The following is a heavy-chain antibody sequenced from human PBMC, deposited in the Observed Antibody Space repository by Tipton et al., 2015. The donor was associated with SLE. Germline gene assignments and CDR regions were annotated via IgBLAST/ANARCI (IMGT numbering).Heavy chain of an antibody. CDR1: GGSISGCY. V-gene: IGHV4-59*01. J-gene: IGHJ6*03. CDR2: IYYSGST. CDR3: ARSQQLSYMDV. Sequence: TLSLTCTVSGGSISGCYWSWIRQPPGKGLEWIGYIYYSGSTNYNPSLKSRVTISVDTSKNQFSLKLSSVTAADTAVYYCARSQQLSYMDVWGKGPTVTVSS. D-gene: IGHD6-13*01.